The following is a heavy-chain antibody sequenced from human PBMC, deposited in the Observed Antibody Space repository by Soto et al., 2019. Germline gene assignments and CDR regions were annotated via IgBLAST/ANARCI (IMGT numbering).Heavy chain of an antibody. V-gene: IGHV1-3*01. J-gene: IGHJ6*02. Sequence: ASVKVSCKASGYTFTSYAMHWVRQAPGQRLEWMGWINAGNGNTKYSQKFQGRVTITRDTSASTAYMELSSLRSEDTAVYYCARDLFPRYGSGGSPSYYYGMDVWGQGTTVTVSS. CDR1: GYTFTSYA. CDR3: ARDLFPRYGSGGSPSYYYGMDV. D-gene: IGHD3-10*01. CDR2: INAGNGNT.